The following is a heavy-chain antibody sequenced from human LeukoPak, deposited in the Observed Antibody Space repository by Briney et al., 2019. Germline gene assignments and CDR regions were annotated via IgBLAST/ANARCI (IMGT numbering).Heavy chain of an antibody. V-gene: IGHV6-1*01. CDR1: GDSVSRNSAA. Sequence: SQTLSLPCAISGDSVSRNSAAWNWIRQSPSRGLEWLGRTYYRSKWLSDYPVSVKSRITIDADTSKNQFSLQLNSVTPEDTAVYYCARKGTVTTPFDYWGQGILVTVSS. CDR2: TYYRSKWLS. J-gene: IGHJ4*02. CDR3: ARKGTVTTPFDY. D-gene: IGHD4-11*01.